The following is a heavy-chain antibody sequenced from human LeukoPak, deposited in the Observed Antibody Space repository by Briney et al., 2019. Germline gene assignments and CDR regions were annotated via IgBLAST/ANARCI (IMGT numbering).Heavy chain of an antibody. CDR1: GGSISSYY. J-gene: IGHJ3*02. D-gene: IGHD5/OR15-5a*01. CDR2: IYCSGST. CDR3: ARHFTTGCRSTDVFYI. Sequence: SETLSLTCTVSGGSISSYYWSWLRQSPGKGLEWIGYIYCSGSTKYNASLRGRVTISVDKSKNHFSLTLNSLTATDTAVYFCARHFTTGCRSTDVFYIWGQGTTVTGAS. V-gene: IGHV4-59*08.